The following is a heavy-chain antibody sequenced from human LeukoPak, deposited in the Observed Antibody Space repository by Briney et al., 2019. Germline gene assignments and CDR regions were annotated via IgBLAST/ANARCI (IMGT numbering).Heavy chain of an antibody. J-gene: IGHJ6*03. D-gene: IGHD6-13*01. CDR3: ASIRAAAGYYYMDV. CDR2: INHSGST. V-gene: IGHV4-34*01. CDR1: GGSFSGYY. Sequence: MTSETLSLTCAVYGGSFSGYYWSWIRQPPGKGLEWIGEINHSGSTNYNPSLKGRVTISVDTSKNQFSLKLSSVTAADTAVYYCASIRAAAGYYYMDVWGKGTTVTVSS.